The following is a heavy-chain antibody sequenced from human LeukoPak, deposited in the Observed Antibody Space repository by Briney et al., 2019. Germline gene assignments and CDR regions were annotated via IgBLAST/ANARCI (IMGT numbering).Heavy chain of an antibody. Sequence: SVKVSYKASGGTFSSYAISWVRQAPGQGLEWMGRIIPILGIANYAQKFQGRVTITADKSTSTAYMELSSLRSEDTAVYYCARDLIVVPAATPYYFDYWGQGTLVTVSS. V-gene: IGHV1-69*04. J-gene: IGHJ4*02. CDR3: ARDLIVVPAATPYYFDY. CDR1: GGTFSSYA. D-gene: IGHD2-2*02. CDR2: IIPILGIA.